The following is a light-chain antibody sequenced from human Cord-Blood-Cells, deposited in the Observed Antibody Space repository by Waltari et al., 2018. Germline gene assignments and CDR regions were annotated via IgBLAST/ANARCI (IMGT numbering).Light chain of an antibody. CDR1: SRDVGSYNL. Sequence: QSALTQPASVSGSPGQSITISCTGTSRDVGSYNLVSWYQQHPGKDPKLMIYEGSKRPSGVSNRFSGSKSGNTASLTISGLQAEDEADYYCCSYAGSSTLVVFGGGTKLTVL. CDR2: EGS. J-gene: IGLJ2*01. V-gene: IGLV2-23*01. CDR3: CSYAGSSTLVV.